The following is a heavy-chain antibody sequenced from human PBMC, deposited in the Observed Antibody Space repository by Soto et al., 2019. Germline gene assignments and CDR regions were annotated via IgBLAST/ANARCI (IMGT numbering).Heavy chain of an antibody. CDR1: GGSFSGYY. CDR2: INHSGST. Sequence: PSETLSLTCAVYGGSFSGYYWSWIRQPPGKGLEWIGEINHSGSTNYNPSLKSRVTISVDTSKNQFSLKLSSVTAADTAVYYCARTAAAGTGDYYGMDVWGQGTTVTVSS. CDR3: ARTAAAGTGDYYGMDV. V-gene: IGHV4-34*01. J-gene: IGHJ6*02. D-gene: IGHD6-13*01.